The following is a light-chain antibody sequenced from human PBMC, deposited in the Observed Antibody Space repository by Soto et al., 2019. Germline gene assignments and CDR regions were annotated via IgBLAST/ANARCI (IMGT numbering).Light chain of an antibody. V-gene: IGKV1-6*01. CDR3: QQDSDYPFT. CDR1: QGIGND. Sequence: AIQMTQSPSSLSASVGDRVTITCRASQGIGNDLGWFQQKPGKAPKLLISAVSNLHTGVPSSFSGSGSGTDFTLTISSMQPEDFGTYYCQQDSDYPFTFGPGTKVSIK. J-gene: IGKJ3*01. CDR2: AVS.